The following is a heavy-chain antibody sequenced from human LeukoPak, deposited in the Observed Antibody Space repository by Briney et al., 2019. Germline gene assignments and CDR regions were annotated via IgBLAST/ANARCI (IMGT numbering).Heavy chain of an antibody. V-gene: IGHV3-66*02. CDR2: IYSGGST. CDR1: GFTVSSNY. CDR3: LRDLGTGTSAGMDV. Sequence: PGGSLRLSCAASGFTVSSNYMSWVRQAPGKGLEWVSVIYSGGSTYYADSVKGRFTISRDNSKNTLYLQMNSLRAEDTAEYYCLRDLGTGTSAGMDVWGQGTTVTVSS. J-gene: IGHJ6*02. D-gene: IGHD3/OR15-3a*01.